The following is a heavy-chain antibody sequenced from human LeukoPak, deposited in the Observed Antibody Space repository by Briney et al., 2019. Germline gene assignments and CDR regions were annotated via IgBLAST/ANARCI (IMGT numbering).Heavy chain of an antibody. J-gene: IGHJ4*02. CDR3: AKDRENSGWKRRFDY. CDR2: ISGSGGST. CDR1: GFTFSSHW. V-gene: IGHV3-23*01. Sequence: GGSLRLSCAASGFTFSSHWMNWVRQAPGKGLEWVSGISGSGGSTYYADSEKGRFTISRDNSKNTLYLQMNSLRAEDTAVYYCAKDRENSGWKRRFDYWGQGTLVTVSS. D-gene: IGHD6-19*01.